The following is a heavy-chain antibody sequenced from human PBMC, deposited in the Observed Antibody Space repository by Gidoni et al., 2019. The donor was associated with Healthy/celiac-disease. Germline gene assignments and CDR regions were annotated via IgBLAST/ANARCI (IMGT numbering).Heavy chain of an antibody. J-gene: IGHJ4*02. Sequence: VQLVESGGGLVQPGGSLRLNCAASGFTFSSYAMSWVRQAPGKGLECVSAISGSGGSTYYADSVKGRFTISRDHSKNTLYLQINSLRAEDTAVYYCAKGFTMTQDYFDYWGQGTLVTVSS. D-gene: IGHD3-22*01. CDR3: AKGFTMTQDYFDY. CDR1: GFTFSSYA. V-gene: IGHV3-23*04. CDR2: ISGSGGST.